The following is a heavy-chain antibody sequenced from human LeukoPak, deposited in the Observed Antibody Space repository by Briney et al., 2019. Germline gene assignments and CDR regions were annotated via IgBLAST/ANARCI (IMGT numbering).Heavy chain of an antibody. J-gene: IGHJ4*02. D-gene: IGHD5-12*01. V-gene: IGHV3-48*03. CDR2: ITSSGTTK. Sequence: GGSLRLSCAASGFTFSSFEMNWVRQAPGKGLEWISYITSSGTTKKYADSVRGRFTISRDNAKSSLYLQMNSLRAEDTAVYYCAGHPGYHNNFDYWGQGTLVTVSS. CDR3: AGHPGYHNNFDY. CDR1: GFTFSSFE.